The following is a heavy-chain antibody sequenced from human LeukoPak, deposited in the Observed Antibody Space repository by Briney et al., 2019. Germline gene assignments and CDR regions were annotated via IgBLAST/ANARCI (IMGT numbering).Heavy chain of an antibody. CDR3: ARDELHPYYYYGMDV. V-gene: IGHV7-4-1*02. Sequence: ASVKVSCKASGYTFTSYAMNWVRQAPGQGLEWMGWINTNTGNPTYAQGFTGRFVFSLDTSVSTAYLQISSLKAEDTAVYYCARDELHPYYYYGMDVWGQGTTVTVSS. CDR2: INTNTGNP. CDR1: GYTFTSYA. J-gene: IGHJ6*02. D-gene: IGHD1-7*01.